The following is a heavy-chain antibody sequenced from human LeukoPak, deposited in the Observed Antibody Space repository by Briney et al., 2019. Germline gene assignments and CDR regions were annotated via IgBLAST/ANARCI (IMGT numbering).Heavy chain of an antibody. CDR1: GFTFSSYW. D-gene: IGHD3-10*01. CDR2: IKPDGSEK. J-gene: IGHJ4*02. CDR3: ARERMYSGSGSTYPYYDY. Sequence: GGSLRLSCAASGFTFSSYWMSWVRQPPGKGLEWVANIKPDGSEKYYVDSVKGRFTISRDNAKNALYLEMNSLRAGDTAVYYCARERMYSGSGSTYPYYDYWGQGTLVTVSS. V-gene: IGHV3-7*01.